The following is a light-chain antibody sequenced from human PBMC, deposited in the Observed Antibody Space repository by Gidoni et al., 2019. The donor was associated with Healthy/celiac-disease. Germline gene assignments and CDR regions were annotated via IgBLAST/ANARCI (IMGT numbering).Light chain of an antibody. Sequence: ATLSCSSSQSDSSYLAWDQQKPAQAPRLLSYDASNRATGIPARFSGGGSGTDFTLTISSLEPEYFEVYYCQQRETFGQGTKVEIK. CDR3: QQRET. CDR1: QSDSSY. V-gene: IGKV3-11*01. CDR2: DAS. J-gene: IGKJ1*01.